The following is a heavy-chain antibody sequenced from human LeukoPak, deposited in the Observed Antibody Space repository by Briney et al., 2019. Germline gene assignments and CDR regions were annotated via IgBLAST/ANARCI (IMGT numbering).Heavy chain of an antibody. CDR2: INPDNGGT. J-gene: IGHJ5*02. V-gene: IGHV1-2*02. Sequence: ASVKVSCRASGYTFTDYYIHWVQQAPGQGLEWMGWINPDNGGTNDAQKFQGRVTMTRDTSIRTVYMDLSRLRSDDTTVFYCTREARVGNWFDPWGQGTQVTVSS. D-gene: IGHD2-2*01. CDR1: GYTFTDYY. CDR3: TREARVGNWFDP.